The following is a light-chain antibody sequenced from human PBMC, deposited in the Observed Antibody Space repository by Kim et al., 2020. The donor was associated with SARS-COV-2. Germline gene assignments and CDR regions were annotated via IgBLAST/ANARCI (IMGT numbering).Light chain of an antibody. V-gene: IGLV3-19*01. CDR1: RLRGYY. CDR3: NSRDTSGNHLI. CDR2: GKN. J-gene: IGLJ2*01. Sequence: LGQTVRITCQGDRLRGYYAGWYQQKPGQAPILVIFGKNNRPSGIPDRLSGSSSGNTASLTITGAQAEDEADYYCNSRDTSGNHLIFGGGTQLTVL.